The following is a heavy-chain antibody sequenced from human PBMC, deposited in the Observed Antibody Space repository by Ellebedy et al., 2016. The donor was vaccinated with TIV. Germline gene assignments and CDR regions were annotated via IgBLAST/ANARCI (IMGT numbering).Heavy chain of an antibody. J-gene: IGHJ4*02. V-gene: IGHV4-39*01. Sequence: MPSETLSLTCSVSGGSLSSPRYYWAWLRQPPGKGLEYIGSVYYSGSPYYSPSFKSRVTLSADTSKNQFSLNLRTATAADTAVYYCARTDPWQPIDDWGQGILVSVSS. CDR3: ARTDPWQPIDD. D-gene: IGHD2-21*02. CDR2: VYYSGSP. CDR1: GGSLSSPRYY.